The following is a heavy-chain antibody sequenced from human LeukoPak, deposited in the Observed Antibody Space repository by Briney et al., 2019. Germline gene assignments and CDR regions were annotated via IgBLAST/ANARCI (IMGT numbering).Heavy chain of an antibody. Sequence: ASVKVSCKASGYTFTSYDINWVRQAPGQGLEWMGWMNPNSGNTVYAQKFQGRVTMTRNTSISTAYMELSSLRSEDTAVYYCARGLHCSSTSCYNLDWFDPWGQGTLVTVSS. V-gene: IGHV1-8*01. CDR1: GYTFTSYD. D-gene: IGHD2-2*02. CDR2: MNPNSGNT. J-gene: IGHJ5*02. CDR3: ARGLHCSSTSCYNLDWFDP.